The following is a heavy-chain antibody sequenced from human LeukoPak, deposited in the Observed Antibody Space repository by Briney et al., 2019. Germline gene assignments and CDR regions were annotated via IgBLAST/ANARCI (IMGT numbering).Heavy chain of an antibody. CDR1: GFTFSSYG. J-gene: IGHJ4*02. CDR3: AKDLTAGGPSGSYLNLFDY. Sequence: GGSLRLSCAASGFTFSSYGMHWVRQAPGKGLEWVAVISYDGSNKYYADSVKGRFTISRDNSKNTLYLQMNSLRAEDTAVYYCAKDLTAGGPSGSYLNLFDYWGQGTLVTVSS. CDR2: ISYDGSNK. D-gene: IGHD3-10*01. V-gene: IGHV3-30*18.